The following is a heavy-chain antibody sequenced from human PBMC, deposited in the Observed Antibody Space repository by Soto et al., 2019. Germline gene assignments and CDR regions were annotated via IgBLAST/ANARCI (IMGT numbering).Heavy chain of an antibody. D-gene: IGHD2-15*01. CDR2: IYYSGST. V-gene: IGHV4-31*03. J-gene: IGHJ5*02. Sequence: QVQLQESGPGLVKPSQTLSLTCTVSGGSISSGGYYWSWIRQHPGKGLEWIGYIYYSGSTYYNPSLKIRVTISVDTSKNQFSLKLSSVTAADTAVYYCARSTDIEYVWFDPWGQGTLVTVSS. CDR1: GGSISSGGYY. CDR3: ARSTDIEYVWFDP.